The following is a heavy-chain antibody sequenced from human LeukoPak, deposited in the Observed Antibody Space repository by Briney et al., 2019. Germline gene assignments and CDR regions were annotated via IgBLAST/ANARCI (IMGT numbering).Heavy chain of an antibody. CDR3: ARGGWYCGSDCYAYFDY. Sequence: SVKVSCKASGGTFSSYAISWVRQAPGQGLEWMGGIIPIFGTANYAQKFQGRVTITADKSTSTAYMELSSLRSEDTAVYYCARGGWYCGSDCYAYFDYWGQGTLVTVSS. CDR2: IIPIFGTA. V-gene: IGHV1-69*06. J-gene: IGHJ4*02. CDR1: GGTFSSYA. D-gene: IGHD2-21*02.